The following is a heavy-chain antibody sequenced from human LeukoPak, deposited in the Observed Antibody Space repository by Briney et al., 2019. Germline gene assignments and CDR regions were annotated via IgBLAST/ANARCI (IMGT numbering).Heavy chain of an antibody. J-gene: IGHJ4*02. CDR1: GYTLTELS. V-gene: IGHV1-24*01. CDR3: ATDPTREVGATTRSL. Sequence: ASVKVSCKVSGYTLTELSMHWVRQAPGKGLEWMGGFDPEDGETIYAQKFQGRVTMTEDTSTDTAYMELSSLRSEDTAVYYCATDPTREVGATTRSLWGQGTLVTVSS. CDR2: FDPEDGET. D-gene: IGHD1-26*01.